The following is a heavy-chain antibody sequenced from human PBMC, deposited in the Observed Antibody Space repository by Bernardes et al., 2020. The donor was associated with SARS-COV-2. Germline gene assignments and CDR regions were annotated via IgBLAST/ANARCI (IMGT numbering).Heavy chain of an antibody. V-gene: IGHV4-34*01. Sequence: SEPLSLTCAVYGGPFNDYFWTWIRQSPGKGLEWIGEISPGGFTKYNPSLKSRVTISLDTSKNQFSLGLTSVTAADTAVYYCASLSPFFCYRNAFDIWGQGAMVTVSS. D-gene: IGHD3-16*02. CDR2: ISPGGFT. CDR3: ASLSPFFCYRNAFDI. J-gene: IGHJ3*02. CDR1: GGPFNDYF.